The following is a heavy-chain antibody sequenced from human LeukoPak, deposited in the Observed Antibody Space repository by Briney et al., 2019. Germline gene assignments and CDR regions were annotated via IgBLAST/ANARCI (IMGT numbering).Heavy chain of an antibody. CDR2: IYYSGDT. CDR3: ARDVAGNTFDY. J-gene: IGHJ4*02. V-gene: IGHV4-39*07. Sequence: SETLSLTCTVSGGSISSSTYYWGWIRQPPGKGLEWLGSIYYSGDTYNNPPLKSRVTISVDTAKSPFSLRLTSMTAADTAVYYCARDVAGNTFDYWGQGTLVTVSS. CDR1: GGSISSSTYY.